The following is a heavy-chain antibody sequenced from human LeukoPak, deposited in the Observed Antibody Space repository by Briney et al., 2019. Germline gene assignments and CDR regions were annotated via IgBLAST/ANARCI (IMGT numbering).Heavy chain of an antibody. V-gene: IGHV3-21*01. CDR3: AARGSYYLIDDAFDI. CDR1: GFTFSSYG. Sequence: TGGSLRLSCAASGFTFSSYGMHWVRQAPGKGLEWVSSISSSSSYIYYADSVKGRSTISRDNAKNSLYLQMNSLRAEDTAVYYCAARGSYYLIDDAFDIWGQGTMVTVSS. J-gene: IGHJ3*02. D-gene: IGHD1-26*01. CDR2: ISSSSSYI.